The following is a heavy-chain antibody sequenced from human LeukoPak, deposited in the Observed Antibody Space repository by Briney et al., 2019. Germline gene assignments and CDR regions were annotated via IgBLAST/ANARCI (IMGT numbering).Heavy chain of an antibody. Sequence: GGSLRLSCAVSGLTFSRYAMSWVRQAPGKGLEWVSAISESGSGTYYADSVKGRFTISRDNPKDTLSLQMNSLRAEDTAVYYCAKDIAQGYTFGSIEQDYWGQGTLVTVSS. CDR1: GLTFSRYA. CDR3: AKDIAQGYTFGSIEQDY. V-gene: IGHV3-23*01. CDR2: ISESGSGT. J-gene: IGHJ4*02. D-gene: IGHD5-18*01.